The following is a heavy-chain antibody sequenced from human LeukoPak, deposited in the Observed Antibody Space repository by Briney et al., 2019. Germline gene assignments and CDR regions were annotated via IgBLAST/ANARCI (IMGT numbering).Heavy chain of an antibody. CDR1: GFTFRSYA. Sequence: GGSLRLSCAASGFTFRSYAMNWVRQAPGKGPEWVSVISGSGDTTNYADSVKGRFTISRDNAKNSLYLQMNSLRAEDTAVYYCARENEGFDPWGQGTLVTVSS. D-gene: IGHD1-1*01. CDR3: ARENEGFDP. J-gene: IGHJ5*02. V-gene: IGHV3-23*01. CDR2: ISGSGDTT.